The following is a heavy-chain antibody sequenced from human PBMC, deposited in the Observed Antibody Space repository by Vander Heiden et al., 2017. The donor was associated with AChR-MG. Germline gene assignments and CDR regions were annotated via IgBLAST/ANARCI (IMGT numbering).Heavy chain of an antibody. J-gene: IGHJ6*02. CDR3: ARSMIRGVVAYGYGLDV. CDR2: IGGSGNNI. Sequence: EEQLLESCGGLVQPGESLRLSCPGPGFTFSRFALTWVRHAPGKGLEWVSMIGGSGNNIHCADPVKGRFTVSRDNSKNTLSLHVNSLRAEDTAVYYCARSMIRGVVAYGYGLDVWGRGTTVTVSS. CDR1: GFTFSRFA. D-gene: IGHD3-10*01. V-gene: IGHV3-23*01.